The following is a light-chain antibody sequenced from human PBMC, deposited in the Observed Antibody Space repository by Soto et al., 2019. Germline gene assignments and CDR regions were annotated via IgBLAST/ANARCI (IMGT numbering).Light chain of an antibody. CDR3: LQDNNYPWT. V-gene: IGKV1-6*01. Sequence: AIQMTQSPSYLSASVGDRVTITCRASQAIRNYLGWYQQKPGKARKLLIYGASSLHDGVPSRFTGSGSGTDFTLTSSSLQPEDFATYYCLQDNNYPWTFGQGTKVEVK. J-gene: IGKJ1*01. CDR1: QAIRNY. CDR2: GAS.